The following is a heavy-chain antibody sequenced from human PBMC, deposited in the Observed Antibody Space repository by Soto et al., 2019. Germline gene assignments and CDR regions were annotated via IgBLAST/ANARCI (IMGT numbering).Heavy chain of an antibody. CDR3: AREQEYYDSSGYQRSFDY. CDR1: GGSISSYY. CDR2: IYYSGST. D-gene: IGHD3-22*01. J-gene: IGHJ4*02. V-gene: IGHV4-59*01. Sequence: SETLSLTCTVSGGSISSYYWSWIRQPPGKGLEWIGYIYYSGSTNYNPSLKSRVTISVDTSKNQFSLKLSSVTAADTAVYYCAREQEYYDSSGYQRSFDYWGQGTLVTVSS.